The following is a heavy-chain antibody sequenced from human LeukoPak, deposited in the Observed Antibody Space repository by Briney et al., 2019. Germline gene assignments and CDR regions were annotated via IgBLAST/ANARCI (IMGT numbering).Heavy chain of an antibody. CDR3: ARHSSAWFYFDS. J-gene: IGHJ4*02. CDR1: GGSISSSNW. V-gene: IGHV4-4*02. CDR2: IYHSGST. Sequence: SGTLSLTCAVSGGSISSSNWWSWVRQPPGKGLEWIGEIYHSGSTNYNPSLKSRVTISVDTSKNRISLRLSSVTAADTALYFCARHSSAWFYFDSWGRGTLVAVSS. D-gene: IGHD6-19*01.